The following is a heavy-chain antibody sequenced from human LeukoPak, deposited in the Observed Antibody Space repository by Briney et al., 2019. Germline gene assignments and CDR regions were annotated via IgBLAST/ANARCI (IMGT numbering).Heavy chain of an antibody. CDR1: GGSINNYY. D-gene: IGHD3-22*01. J-gene: IGHJ4*02. CDR3: ARHQGHDFYDSSGYYSFDY. Sequence: SETLSPTCIVSGGSINNYYWSWIRQPPGKGLEWIGYIYYTGSTNYSPSLKSRVTISADTSKNQFSLKLRSVTAADTAVYFCARHQGHDFYDSSGYYSFDYWGQGTLVTVSS. V-gene: IGHV4-59*08. CDR2: IYYTGST.